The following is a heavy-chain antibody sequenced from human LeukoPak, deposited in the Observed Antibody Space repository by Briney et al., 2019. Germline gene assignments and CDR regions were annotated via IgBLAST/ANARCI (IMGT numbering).Heavy chain of an antibody. J-gene: IGHJ4*02. D-gene: IGHD3-10*01. CDR1: GFTFSSYG. CDR2: ISYDGSNK. V-gene: IGHV3-30*18. CDR3: VKDRTGTYTLDY. Sequence: PGGSLRRSCAASGFTFSSYGMHWVRQAPGKGLEWVAVISYDGSNKYYADSVKGRFTISRDNSKNTLYLQMNSLRAEDTAVYYCVKDRTGTYTLDYWGQGTLVTVSS.